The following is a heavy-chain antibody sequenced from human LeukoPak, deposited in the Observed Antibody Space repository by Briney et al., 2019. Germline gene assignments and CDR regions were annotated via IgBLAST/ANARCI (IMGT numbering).Heavy chain of an antibody. D-gene: IGHD7-27*01. Sequence: GGSLRLSCAASGFTFSDSSMSWIRQVPGKGLEWISYISSSGGTIYYADSVKGRFTISRDNAKNSLYLQMNSLRAEDTAVYYCAKEGGDWGEGYFDYWGQGTLVTVSS. J-gene: IGHJ4*02. CDR2: ISSSGGTI. CDR3: AKEGGDWGEGYFDY. CDR1: GFTFSDSS. V-gene: IGHV3-11*01.